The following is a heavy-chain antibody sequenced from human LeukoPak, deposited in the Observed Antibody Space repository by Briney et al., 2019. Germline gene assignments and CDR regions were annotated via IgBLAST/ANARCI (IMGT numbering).Heavy chain of an antibody. CDR2: IKQDGSEK. Sequence: GGSLRLSCAASGFSFSSYWMSWVRQAPGKGLEWVANIKQDGSEKYYVDYVKGRFTISRDNAKNSLYLQINSLRAEDTAVYYCARDRGYFDYWGQGTLVTVSS. CDR1: GFSFSSYW. J-gene: IGHJ4*02. CDR3: ARDRGYFDY. V-gene: IGHV3-7*04.